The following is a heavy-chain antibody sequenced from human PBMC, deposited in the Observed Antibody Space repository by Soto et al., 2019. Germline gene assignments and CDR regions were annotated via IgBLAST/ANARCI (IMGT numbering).Heavy chain of an antibody. J-gene: IGHJ6*02. D-gene: IGHD6-6*01. CDR2: IYYSGST. CDR1: GGSISSGDYY. CDR3: AREGSSSSFLDYYYYGMDV. V-gene: IGHV4-30-4*01. Sequence: KPSETLSLTCTVSGGSISSGDYYWSWIRQPPGKGLEWIGYIYYSGSTHYNPSLKSRVTISVDTSKNQFSLKLSSVTAADTAVYYCAREGSSSSFLDYYYYGMDVWGQGTTVTVSS.